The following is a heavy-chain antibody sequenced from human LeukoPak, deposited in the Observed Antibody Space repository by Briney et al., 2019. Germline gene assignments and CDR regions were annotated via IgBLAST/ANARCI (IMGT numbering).Heavy chain of an antibody. V-gene: IGHV4-34*01. CDR3: ARHHQVVLWLGPRGWFDP. CDR2: INHGGST. D-gene: IGHD3-10*01. J-gene: IGHJ5*02. CDR1: GGSFSGYY. Sequence: SETLSLTCAVYGGSFSGYYWSWIRQPPGKGLEWIGEINHGGSTNYNPSLKSRVTISVDTSKNQFFLKLSSVSAADTAVYYCARHHQVVLWLGPRGWFDPWGQGTLVTVSS.